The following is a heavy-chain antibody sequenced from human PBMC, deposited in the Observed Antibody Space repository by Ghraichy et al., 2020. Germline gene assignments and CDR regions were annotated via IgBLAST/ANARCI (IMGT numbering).Heavy chain of an antibody. D-gene: IGHD3-22*01. J-gene: IGHJ3*02. V-gene: IGHV3-30*18. CDR3: AKMGWRYYDSSGYYSSDAFDI. CDR2: ISYDGGRT. Sequence: GGSLRLSCAASGFTLYDYGMHWVRQAPGKGLEWVAIISYDGGRTHYADSVKGRFTISRDDSTNTLYLQMDRLRTEDTAVYFCAKMGWRYYDSSGYYSSDAFDIWGQGTLVTVSS. CDR1: GFTLYDYG.